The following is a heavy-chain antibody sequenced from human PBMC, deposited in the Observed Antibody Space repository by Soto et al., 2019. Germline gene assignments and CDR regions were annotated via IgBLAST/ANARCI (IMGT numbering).Heavy chain of an antibody. J-gene: IGHJ4*02. CDR1: GFTFSSYW. CDR2: IKQDGSEK. Sequence: GGSLRLSCAASGFTFSSYWMSWVRQAPGKGLEWVANIKQDGSEKYYVDSVKGRFTISRDNAKNSLYLQMNSLRAEDTAVYYCARDLAGIVGATGVEYWGQGTLVTVSS. D-gene: IGHD1-26*01. CDR3: ARDLAGIVGATGVEY. V-gene: IGHV3-7*05.